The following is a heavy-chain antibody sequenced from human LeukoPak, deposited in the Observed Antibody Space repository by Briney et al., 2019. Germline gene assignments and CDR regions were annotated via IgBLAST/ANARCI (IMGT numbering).Heavy chain of an antibody. CDR3: VKDRLGELSSCDY. V-gene: IGHV3-9*01. D-gene: IGHD3-16*02. Sequence: GGSLRLSCAASGFTFDDYATHWVRQASGKGLEWVSGISWNSGSIGYADSVKGRFTISRDSAKNSLYLQMNSLRAEDTALYYCVKDRLGELSSCDYWGQGTLVTVSS. J-gene: IGHJ4*02. CDR2: ISWNSGSI. CDR1: GFTFDDYA.